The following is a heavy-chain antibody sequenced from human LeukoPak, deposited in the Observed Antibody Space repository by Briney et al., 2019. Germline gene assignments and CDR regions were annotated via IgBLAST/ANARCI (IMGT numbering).Heavy chain of an antibody. CDR2: IYYSGST. D-gene: IGHD2-2*01. J-gene: IGHJ5*02. CDR1: GGSISSYY. V-gene: IGHV4-59*08. Sequence: SETLSLTCTVSGGSISSYYWSWIRQPPGKGLEWIGYIYYSGSTYYNPSLKSRVTISVDTSKNQFSLKLSSVTAADTAVYYCARFYCSSTSCLRNWFDPWGQGTLVTVSS. CDR3: ARFYCSSTSCLRNWFDP.